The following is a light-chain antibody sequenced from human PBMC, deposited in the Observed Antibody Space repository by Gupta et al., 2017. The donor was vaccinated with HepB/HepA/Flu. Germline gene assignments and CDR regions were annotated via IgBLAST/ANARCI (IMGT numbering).Light chain of an antibody. Sequence: DIQMTQSPSTLSASVGDRVTITCRAGESVGVWLSWYQQKPGKVLVLLVYKASTLKAGVPSRFSGCGAETTFTLTITNLQPDAFATYYCHVNSSYSRAFGQGTKVEIK. CDR3: HVNSSYSRA. CDR1: ESVGVW. J-gene: IGKJ1*01. V-gene: IGKV1-5*03. CDR2: KAS.